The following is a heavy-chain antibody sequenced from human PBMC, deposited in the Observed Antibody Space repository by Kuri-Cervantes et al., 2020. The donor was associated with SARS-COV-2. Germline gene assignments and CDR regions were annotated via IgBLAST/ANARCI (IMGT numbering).Heavy chain of an antibody. CDR3: AREKHLWTDSGHNWFDP. CDR2: IYYSGST. V-gene: IGHV4-30-4*08. Sequence: SETLSLTCTVSGGSISSGDYYWSWIRQPPGKGLEWSGYIYYSGSTYYNPSLKSRVTISVDTSKNQFSLKLSSVTAADTAVYYCAREKHLWTDSGHNWFDPWGQGTLVTVSS. CDR1: GGSISSGDYY. D-gene: IGHD5-18*01. J-gene: IGHJ5*02.